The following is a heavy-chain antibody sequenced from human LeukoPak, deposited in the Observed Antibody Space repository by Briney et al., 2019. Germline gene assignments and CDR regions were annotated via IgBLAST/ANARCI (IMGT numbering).Heavy chain of an antibody. CDR2: ISSSSSYI. D-gene: IGHD2-15*01. Sequence: PGGSLRLSCAASRFTFSSYSMNWVRQAPGKGLEWVSSISSSSSYIYYADSVKGRFTISRDNAKNSLYLQMNSLRAEDTAVYYCARDPPPGVVVVAANDAFDIWGQGTMVTVSS. V-gene: IGHV3-21*01. J-gene: IGHJ3*02. CDR3: ARDPPPGVVVVAANDAFDI. CDR1: RFTFSSYS.